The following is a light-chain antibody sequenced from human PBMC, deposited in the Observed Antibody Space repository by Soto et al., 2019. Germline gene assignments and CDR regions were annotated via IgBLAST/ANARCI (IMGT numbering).Light chain of an antibody. CDR3: QYYYNRPPYA. CDR2: GAS. CDR1: QSISSN. Sequence: EIVMTQSPATLSVSPGERATLSCRASQSISSNLAWYQQKPGQAPRLLIYGASTRATGIPARFSGSGSGTYFTLTISSLQSEDSAVDYCQYYYNRPPYAFGQGTKLEIK. J-gene: IGKJ2*01. V-gene: IGKV3-15*01.